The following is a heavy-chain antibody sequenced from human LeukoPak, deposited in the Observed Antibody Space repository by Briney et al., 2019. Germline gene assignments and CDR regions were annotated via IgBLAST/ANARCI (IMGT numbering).Heavy chain of an antibody. D-gene: IGHD1-26*01. J-gene: IGHJ4*02. CDR1: GFTFSSYA. CDR3: AKDEGIVGAQTDY. CDR2: ISGSGGST. V-gene: IGHV3-23*01. Sequence: QSGRSLRLSCAASGFTFSSYAMSWVRQAPGKGLEWVSAISGSGGSTYYADSVKGRFTISRDNSKNTLYLQMNSLRAEDTAVYYCAKDEGIVGAQTDYWGQGTLVTVSS.